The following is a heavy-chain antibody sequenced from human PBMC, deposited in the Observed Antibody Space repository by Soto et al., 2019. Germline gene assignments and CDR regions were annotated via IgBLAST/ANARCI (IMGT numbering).Heavy chain of an antibody. D-gene: IGHD3-22*01. Sequence: GGSLRLSCTASGFTFGDYAMSWFRQAPGKGLEWVGFIRSKAYGGTTEYAASVKGRFTISRDDSKSIAYLQMNSLKTEDTAVYYCTREWYYYDSSGYSTTRFYFDYWGQGTLVTVSS. V-gene: IGHV3-49*03. CDR2: IRSKAYGGTT. CDR1: GFTFGDYA. J-gene: IGHJ4*02. CDR3: TREWYYYDSSGYSTTRFYFDY.